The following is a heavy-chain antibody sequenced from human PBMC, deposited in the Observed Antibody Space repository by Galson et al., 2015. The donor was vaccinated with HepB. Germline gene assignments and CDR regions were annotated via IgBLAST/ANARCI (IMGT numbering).Heavy chain of an antibody. CDR1: GFTFSSYA. J-gene: IGHJ6*03. CDR2: ISGSGGST. CDR3: AKDQAYYDFWSGYYSDYYYYYYMDV. Sequence: SLRLSCAASGFTFSSYAMSWVRQAPGKGLEWVSAISGSGGSTYYADSVKGRFTISRDNSKNTLYLQMNSLRAEDTAVYYCAKDQAYYDFWSGYYSDYYYYYYMDVWGKGTTVTVSS. V-gene: IGHV3-23*01. D-gene: IGHD3-3*01.